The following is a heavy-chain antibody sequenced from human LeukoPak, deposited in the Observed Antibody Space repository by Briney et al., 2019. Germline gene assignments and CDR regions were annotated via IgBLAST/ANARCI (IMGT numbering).Heavy chain of an antibody. J-gene: IGHJ4*02. CDR1: GFTFSSYG. V-gene: IGHV3-33*01. D-gene: IGHD3-3*01. CDR3: AREFWSGPPDY. Sequence: GRSLRLSCAASGFTFSSYGMHWVRQAPGKGLEWVAVIWYDGSNKYYADSVKGRFTISRDNSKNTLYLQMNSLRAEGTAVYYCAREFWSGPPDYWGQGTLVTVSS. CDR2: IWYDGSNK.